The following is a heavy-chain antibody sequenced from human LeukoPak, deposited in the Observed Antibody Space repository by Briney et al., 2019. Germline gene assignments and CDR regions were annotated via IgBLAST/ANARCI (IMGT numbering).Heavy chain of an antibody. CDR2: IKQDGSEI. D-gene: IGHD7-27*01. Sequence: GGSLRLSCAASGFTLSSYGMNWVRQAPGKELEWVANIKQDGSEIYYVDSVKGRFTISRDNAKNSLYLQMNSLRAEDTAVYYCVRDKLTGASRLDYWGQGTLLTVSS. CDR3: VRDKLTGASRLDY. V-gene: IGHV3-7*03. J-gene: IGHJ4*02. CDR1: GFTLSSYG.